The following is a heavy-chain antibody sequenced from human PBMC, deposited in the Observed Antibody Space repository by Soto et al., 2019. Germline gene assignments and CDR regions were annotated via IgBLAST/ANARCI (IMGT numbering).Heavy chain of an antibody. J-gene: IGHJ4*02. V-gene: IGHV3-23*01. CDR2: ISGSGGST. CDR1: GFTFSSFA. Sequence: PGGSLRLSCAASGFTFSSFAMSWVRQAPGKGLEWVSAISGSGGSTYYADSVKGRFTISRDNSKNTLYLQMNSLRAEDTAVYYCAKDGRGYCSSTSCYGPSDYWGQGTLVTVSS. CDR3: AKDGRGYCSSTSCYGPSDY. D-gene: IGHD2-2*01.